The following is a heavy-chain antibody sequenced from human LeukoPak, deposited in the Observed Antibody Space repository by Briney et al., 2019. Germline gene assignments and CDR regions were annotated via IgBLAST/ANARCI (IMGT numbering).Heavy chain of an antibody. D-gene: IGHD4-23*01. CDR2: IYYSGST. V-gene: IGHV4-59*08. Sequence: SETLSLTCTVSGGSINTYYWSWIRQPPGKGLEWIGYIYYSGSTNYNPSLKSRVTISVDTSKNQFSLKLSSVTAADTAVYYCARHGGGNSVYYLDYWGQGTLVTASS. CDR3: ARHGGGNSVYYLDY. CDR1: GGSINTYY. J-gene: IGHJ4*02.